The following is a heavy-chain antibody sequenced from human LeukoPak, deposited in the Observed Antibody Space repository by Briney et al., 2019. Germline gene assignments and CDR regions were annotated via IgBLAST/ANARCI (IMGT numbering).Heavy chain of an antibody. Sequence: PSQTLSLTCTVSGGSISSGSYYWRWIRQPAGKGLEWIGRIYTSGSTNYNPSLKSRVTISVDTSKNQFSLKLSSVTAADTAVYYCARSDTTMATLYQYYFYYYMDVWGKGTTVTVSS. V-gene: IGHV4-61*02. J-gene: IGHJ6*03. CDR2: IYTSGST. CDR1: GGSISSGSYY. CDR3: ARSDTTMATLYQYYFYYYMDV. D-gene: IGHD5-18*01.